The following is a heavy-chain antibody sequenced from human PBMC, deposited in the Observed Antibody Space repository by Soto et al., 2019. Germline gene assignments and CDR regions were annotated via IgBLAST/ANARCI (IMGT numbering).Heavy chain of an antibody. J-gene: IGHJ3*02. CDR3: ASVDTAMVGAFDI. Sequence: SETLSLTCNVSGGSIYTYYWGWIRQPPGKGLEWIGSIYYRGSTYYNPSLKSRVTISVDTSKNQFSLKLSSVTAADTAVYYCASVDTAMVGAFDIWGQGTMVTVSS. CDR2: IYYRGST. D-gene: IGHD5-18*01. CDR1: GGSIYTYY. V-gene: IGHV4-39*01.